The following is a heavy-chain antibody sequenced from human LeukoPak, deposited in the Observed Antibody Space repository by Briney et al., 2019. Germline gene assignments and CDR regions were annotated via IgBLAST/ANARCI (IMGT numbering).Heavy chain of an antibody. D-gene: IGHD3-10*01. Sequence: TGGSLRLSCAASGFTFTNHWMSWVRRAPGKGLECVANIKQDGSAKYFVDSVKGRFTISRDNAKNSLYLQMDSLSTEDTAVYYCARDTYGYFDYWGQGTLVTVSS. CDR1: GFTFTNHW. V-gene: IGHV3-7*04. J-gene: IGHJ4*02. CDR2: IKQDGSAK. CDR3: ARDTYGYFDY.